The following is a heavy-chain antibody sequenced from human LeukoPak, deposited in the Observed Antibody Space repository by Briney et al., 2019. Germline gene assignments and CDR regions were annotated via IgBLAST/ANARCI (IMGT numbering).Heavy chain of an antibody. CDR2: IYYSGSS. V-gene: IGHV4-39*07. CDR1: GGSISSSSYY. D-gene: IGHD6-6*01. J-gene: IGHJ4*02. CDR3: ARDLEYSSSKYYFDY. Sequence: PSETLSLTCTVSGGSISSSSYYWGWIRQPPGKGLEWIGSIYYSGSSYYNLSLKSRVTISVDTSKNQFSLKLSSVTAADTAVYYCARDLEYSSSKYYFDYWGQGTLVTVSS.